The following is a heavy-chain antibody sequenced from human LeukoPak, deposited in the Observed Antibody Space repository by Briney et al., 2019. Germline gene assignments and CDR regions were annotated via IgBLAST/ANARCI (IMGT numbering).Heavy chain of an antibody. D-gene: IGHD2-2*01. CDR1: GFTFSSYT. CDR2: VSGSGGNI. Sequence: GGSLRLSCAASGFTFSSYTMSWVRQAPGKGLEWVSGVSGSGGNIHYADSVKGRFSISRDNSKNALYLQMNSLRAEDTAVYYCAASLPNIVVVPATKGPFGYWGQGALVTVSS. J-gene: IGHJ4*02. V-gene: IGHV3-23*01. CDR3: AASLPNIVVVPATKGPFGY.